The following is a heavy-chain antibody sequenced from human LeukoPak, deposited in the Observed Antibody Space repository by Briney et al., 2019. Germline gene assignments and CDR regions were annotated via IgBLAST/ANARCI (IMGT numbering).Heavy chain of an antibody. V-gene: IGHV1-18*01. Sequence: ASVKVSCKASGYTFTSYGISWVRQARGQGLEWMGWISAYNGNTNYAQKLQGRVTMTTDTSTSTAYMELRSLRSDDTAVYYCARANVLLWFGELFHDAFDIWGQGTMVTVSS. D-gene: IGHD3-10*01. CDR2: ISAYNGNT. CDR3: ARANVLLWFGELFHDAFDI. J-gene: IGHJ3*02. CDR1: GYTFTSYG.